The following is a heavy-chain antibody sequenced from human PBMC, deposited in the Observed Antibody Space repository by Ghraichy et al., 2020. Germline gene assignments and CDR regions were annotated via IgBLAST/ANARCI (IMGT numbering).Heavy chain of an antibody. D-gene: IGHD3-16*01. CDR1: GGSISSSSYY. CDR2: IHYSERT. Sequence: SETLSLTCTVPGGSISSSSYYWGWIRQPPGKGLEWIGTIHYSERTYYNPSLTSRVTISVDTSKNQFSLRLSSVTAADTAVFYCAKRVWGSPYFFDYWGQGILVTVSS. V-gene: IGHV4-39*01. CDR3: AKRVWGSPYFFDY. J-gene: IGHJ4*02.